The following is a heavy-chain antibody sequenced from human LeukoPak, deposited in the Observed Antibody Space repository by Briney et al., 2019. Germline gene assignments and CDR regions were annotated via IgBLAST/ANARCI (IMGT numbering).Heavy chain of an antibody. CDR1: GYSISSGYY. Sequence: YPSETLSLACAVSGYSISSGYYWGWIRQPPGKGLEWIGSIYHSGSTYYNPSLKSRVTISVDTSKNQFSLKLSSVTAADTAVYYCARYSVVLAVAAKGYYFDYWGQATLVTVSS. D-gene: IGHD6-19*01. CDR3: ARYSVVLAVAAKGYYFDY. CDR2: IYHSGST. J-gene: IGHJ4*02. V-gene: IGHV4-38-2*01.